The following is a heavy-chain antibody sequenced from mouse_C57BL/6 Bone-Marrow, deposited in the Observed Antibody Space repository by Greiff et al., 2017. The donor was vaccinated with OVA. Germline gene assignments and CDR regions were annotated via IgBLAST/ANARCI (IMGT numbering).Heavy chain of an antibody. V-gene: IGHV1-63*01. CDR1: GYTFTNYW. J-gene: IGHJ1*03. D-gene: IGHD1-1*01. Sequence: VKLQESGAELVRPGTSVKMSCKASGYTFTNYWIGWAKQRPGHGLEWIGDIYPGGGYTNYNEKFKGKATLTAEKSSSTAYMQFSSLTSEDSAIYYCARNYYGSSPDWYFDVWGTGTTVTVSS. CDR2: IYPGGGYT. CDR3: ARNYYGSSPDWYFDV.